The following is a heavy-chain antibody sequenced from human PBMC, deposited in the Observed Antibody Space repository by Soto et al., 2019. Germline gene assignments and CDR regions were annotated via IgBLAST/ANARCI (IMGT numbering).Heavy chain of an antibody. V-gene: IGHV1-2*02. D-gene: IGHD6-6*01. Sequence: QVQLVQSGAELKKPGASVTVSCKASGSTFTGHDLHWVRQAPGQGREWMGWIKANGGATKYERKFQGRGTMTRDTSTKTAYLELNSLRSDDTAVYFCARVGSYSDGSSYPYWGQGTLVTVSA. CDR3: ARVGSYSDGSSYPY. CDR1: GSTFTGHD. J-gene: IGHJ4*02. CDR2: IKANGGAT.